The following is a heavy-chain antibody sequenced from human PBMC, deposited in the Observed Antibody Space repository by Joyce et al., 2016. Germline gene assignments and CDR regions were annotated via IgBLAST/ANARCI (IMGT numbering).Heavy chain of an antibody. CDR3: TRETIEWLFEK. V-gene: IGHV3-33*01. CDR2: LAYDGSNV. D-gene: IGHD5-12*01. J-gene: IGHJ4*02. Sequence: QVQLVESGGGVVPPGRSLRLSCVAFGFSFRGYGMHCVRQAPGKGLEWMALLAYDGSNVYYADSVKGRFTISRDNSKNTLCLQMNSLRAEDTAVYYCTRETIEWLFEKWGQGTLVTVSS. CDR1: GFSFRGYG.